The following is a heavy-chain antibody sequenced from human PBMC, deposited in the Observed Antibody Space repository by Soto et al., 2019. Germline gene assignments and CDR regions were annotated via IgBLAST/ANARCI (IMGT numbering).Heavy chain of an antibody. D-gene: IGHD2-2*01. CDR2: IKTNSDGGTV. Sequence: EVHLVESGGGLVKAGGSLRLSCAASGFTFSNAWMSWVRQAPGKGLEWIGRIKTNSDGGTVDYASPVKGRFTISRDDSNSMLYLDHNSLKTEDTGVYFCATVYCATTSCYAPFDYWGKGTLVTVSS. J-gene: IGHJ4*02. CDR1: GFTFSNAW. CDR3: ATVYCATTSCYAPFDY. V-gene: IGHV3-15*01.